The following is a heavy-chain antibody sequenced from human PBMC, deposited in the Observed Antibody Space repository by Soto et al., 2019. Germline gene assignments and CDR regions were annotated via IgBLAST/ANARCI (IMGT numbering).Heavy chain of an antibody. CDR1: GGSISSYY. J-gene: IGHJ3*02. D-gene: IGHD6-25*01. V-gene: IGHV4-59*08. Sequence: QVQLQESGPGLVKPSETLSLTCTVSGGSISSYYWSWIRQPPGKGLEWIGYIYYSGSTNYNPSLKSRVTISVDTSKNQFSLKLSSVTAADTAVYYCARPRASAARLGAFDIWGQGTMVTVSS. CDR2: IYYSGST. CDR3: ARPRASAARLGAFDI.